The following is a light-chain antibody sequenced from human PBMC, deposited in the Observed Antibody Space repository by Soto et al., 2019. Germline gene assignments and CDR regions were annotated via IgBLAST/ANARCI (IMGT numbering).Light chain of an antibody. CDR3: SSYTSISAYVV. J-gene: IGLJ2*01. Sequence: QSVLTQTASVSGSPGQSITISCTGTSSDVGGYRYVSWYQQHPGKVPKLIIYDVSNRPSGISDRFSGSKSANTASLTISGLQAEDEADYYCSSYTSISAYVVFGGGTKLTVL. CDR2: DVS. CDR1: SSDVGGYRY. V-gene: IGLV2-14*01.